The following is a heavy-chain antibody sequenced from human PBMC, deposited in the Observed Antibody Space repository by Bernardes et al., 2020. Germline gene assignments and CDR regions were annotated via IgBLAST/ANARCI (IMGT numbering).Heavy chain of an antibody. Sequence: GGSLRLSCAASGFTFDDYAMHWVRQVPGKGLEWVSCISWNSGSIAYADSVKGRFTISRDNAKNSLYLQMNSLRAEDTALYYCAKDKKQDDSRGERYFDSWGQGTLVTVSS. V-gene: IGHV3-9*01. CDR3: AKDKKQDDSRGERYFDS. CDR1: GFTFDDYA. D-gene: IGHD6-25*01. J-gene: IGHJ4*02. CDR2: ISWNSGSI.